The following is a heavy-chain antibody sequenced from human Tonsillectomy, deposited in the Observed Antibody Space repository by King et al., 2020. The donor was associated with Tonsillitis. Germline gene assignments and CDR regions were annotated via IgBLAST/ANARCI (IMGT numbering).Heavy chain of an antibody. CDR1: GDSISNYY. CDR3: ASRRDGWSYFE. D-gene: IGHD1-26*01. J-gene: IGHJ4*02. V-gene: IGHV4-59*01. CDR2: TFYTGYT. Sequence: QLQESGPGLVKPSETLSLTCTVSGDSISNYYWSWIRQPPGKGLEWIWYTFYTGYTNYNPYLKSRVTILEDSTKNQFSLRLGSVTAADTAVYFCASRRDGWSYFEWCQGILVTV.